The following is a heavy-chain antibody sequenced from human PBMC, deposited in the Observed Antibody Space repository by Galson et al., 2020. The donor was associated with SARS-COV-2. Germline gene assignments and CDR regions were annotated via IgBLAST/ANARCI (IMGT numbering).Heavy chain of an antibody. V-gene: IGHV4-61*09. Sequence: SETLSLTCTVPGASVTGTTYYWNWIRQPAGKGLEWIGHIYRSGSANYNPSLKSRATISVYPSKSHFSLKLSSVAAADTAVYYCAGYDFWSASYSWGKGSLVAVSS. D-gene: IGHD3-3*01. J-gene: IGHJ4*02. CDR2: IYRSGSA. CDR3: AGYDFWSASYS. CDR1: GASVTGTTYY.